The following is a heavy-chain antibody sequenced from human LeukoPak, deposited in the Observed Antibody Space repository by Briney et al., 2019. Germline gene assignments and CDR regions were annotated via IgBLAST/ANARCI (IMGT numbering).Heavy chain of an antibody. V-gene: IGHV4-59*12. CDR3: AKGPRHHILTGHYKSHCFDF. D-gene: IGHD3-9*01. CDR1: GGSISSYY. J-gene: IGHJ4*02. CDR2: IYYTGST. Sequence: SETLSLTCTVSGGSISSYYWSWIRQPPGKGLEWIGYIYYTGSTNYNPSLKRRVTISVDTSKNQFSPKLSSVTAADTAVYYCAKGPRHHILTGHYKSHCFDFWGQGTLVTVSS.